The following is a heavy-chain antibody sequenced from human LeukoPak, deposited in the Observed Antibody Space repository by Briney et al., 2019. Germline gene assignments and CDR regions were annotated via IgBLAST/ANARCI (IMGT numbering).Heavy chain of an antibody. D-gene: IGHD3-22*01. CDR3: AREEVVIAPMDV. V-gene: IGHV1-18*01. Sequence: GASVKVSCKASGYTFTSYGISWVRQAPGQGLEWMGWISAYNGNTNYAQKFQGRVTITADKSTSTAYMELSSLRSEDTAVYYCAREEVVIAPMDVWGQGTTVTVSS. CDR2: ISAYNGNT. J-gene: IGHJ6*02. CDR1: GYTFTSYG.